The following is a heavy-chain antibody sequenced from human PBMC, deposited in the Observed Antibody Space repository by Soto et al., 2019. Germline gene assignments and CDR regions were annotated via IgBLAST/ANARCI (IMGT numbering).Heavy chain of an antibody. CDR3: ASSVGHGGKYLYGMDV. D-gene: IGHD2-15*01. Sequence: LVTLSLICPVSACSISIYDVRWSRQPAGKGLEWIGRIYTSGSTNCNPSLKSRVTMSVDTSKNQFSLKLSSVTAADTAVYYCASSVGHGGKYLYGMDVWGQGTTVTVSS. CDR1: ACSISIYD. J-gene: IGHJ6*02. V-gene: IGHV4-4*07. CDR2: IYTSGST.